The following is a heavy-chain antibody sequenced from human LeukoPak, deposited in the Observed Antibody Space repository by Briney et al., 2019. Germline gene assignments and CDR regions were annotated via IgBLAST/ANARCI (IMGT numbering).Heavy chain of an antibody. CDR3: VTQTFDY. CDR1: GYTFTAYY. CDR2: INPNSGGT. V-gene: IGHV1-2*02. Sequence: GSVKVSCKTSGYTFTAYYIHWVRQAPGQGLEWMGWINPNSGGTNYAQKFQGRVTMTRDTSISTAYMELSRLRSDDTAVYYCVTQTFDYWGQGTLVTVSS. J-gene: IGHJ4*02.